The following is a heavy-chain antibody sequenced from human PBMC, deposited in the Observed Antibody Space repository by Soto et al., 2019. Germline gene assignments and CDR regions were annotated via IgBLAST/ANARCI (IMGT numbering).Heavy chain of an antibody. V-gene: IGHV1-2*04. CDR3: ARDPVIVSTGGDAIEI. D-gene: IGHD5-12*01. J-gene: IGHJ3*02. Sequence: ASVKGSCKASGYTFTGYYMHWVRQAPGQGLEWMGWINPNSGGTNYAQKFQGWVTMTRDTSISTAYMELSRLRSDDTAVYYCARDPVIVSTGGDAIEIWGQGTMVTVSS. CDR2: INPNSGGT. CDR1: GYTFTGYY.